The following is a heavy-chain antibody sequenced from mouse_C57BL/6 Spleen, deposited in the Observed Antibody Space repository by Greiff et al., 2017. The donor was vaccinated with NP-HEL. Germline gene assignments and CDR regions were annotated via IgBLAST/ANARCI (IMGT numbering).Heavy chain of an antibody. J-gene: IGHJ3*01. Sequence: QVQLQQSGPELVKPGASVKISCKASGYAFSSSWMNWVKQRPGKGLEWIGRIYPGDGDTNYNGKFKGKATLTADKSSSTAYMQLSSLTSEDSAVYFGARLELDYYGSSYSWFAYWGQGTLVTVSA. V-gene: IGHV1-82*01. CDR3: ARLELDYYGSSYSWFAY. D-gene: IGHD1-1*01. CDR2: IYPGDGDT. CDR1: GYAFSSSW.